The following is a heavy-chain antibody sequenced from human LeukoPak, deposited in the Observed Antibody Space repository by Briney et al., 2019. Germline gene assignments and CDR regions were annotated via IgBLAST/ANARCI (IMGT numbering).Heavy chain of an antibody. D-gene: IGHD3-10*01. V-gene: IGHV1-46*01. Sequence: ASVKVSCKASGYTFTSYYMHRVRQAPGQGLEWMGIINPSGGSTSYAQKFQGRVTMTRDTSTSTVYMELSSLRSEDTAVYYCARDLLGLYAFDIWGQGTMVTVSS. CDR2: INPSGGST. CDR3: ARDLLGLYAFDI. J-gene: IGHJ3*02. CDR1: GYTFTSYY.